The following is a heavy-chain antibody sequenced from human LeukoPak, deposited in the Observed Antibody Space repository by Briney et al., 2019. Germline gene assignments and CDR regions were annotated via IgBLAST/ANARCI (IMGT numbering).Heavy chain of an antibody. J-gene: IGHJ4*02. CDR2: ITSTSSI. Sequence: GGSLRLSCAASGFTFSSYTMDWVRQAPGKGLEWVSYITSTSSIYYADSVKGRFTISRDNAKNSLYLQMSSLRAEDTAVYYCARGFKYYFDYWGQGTLVTVSS. V-gene: IGHV3-48*01. CDR1: GFTFSSYT. CDR3: ARGFKYYFDY.